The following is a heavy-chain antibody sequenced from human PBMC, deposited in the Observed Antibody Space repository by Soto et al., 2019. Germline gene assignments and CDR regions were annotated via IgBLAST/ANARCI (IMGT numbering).Heavy chain of an antibody. Sequence: SGPTLVNPTQTLTLTCTVSGFSLSTSGMCVSWIRQPPGKALEWLALIDWDDDKRYSPSLKSRLTITKDTSKNQVVLTMTNIDPVDTATYYCAHPGSGWYEVYFDYWGQGTLVTVSS. CDR3: AHPGSGWYEVYFDY. CDR2: IDWDDDK. V-gene: IGHV2-5*08. CDR1: GFSLSTSGMC. D-gene: IGHD6-19*01. J-gene: IGHJ4*02.